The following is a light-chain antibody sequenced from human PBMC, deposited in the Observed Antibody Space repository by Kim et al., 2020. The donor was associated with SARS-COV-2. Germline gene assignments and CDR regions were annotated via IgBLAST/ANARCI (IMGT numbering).Light chain of an antibody. CDR3: QQYDNLLT. Sequence: SASVGDRVTITCQASQDISNYLNWYQQKPGKAPKLLIYDASNLETGVPSRFSGSGSGTDFTFTISSLQPEDIETYYCQQYDNLLTFGGGTKVDTK. J-gene: IGKJ4*01. CDR2: DAS. V-gene: IGKV1-33*01. CDR1: QDISNY.